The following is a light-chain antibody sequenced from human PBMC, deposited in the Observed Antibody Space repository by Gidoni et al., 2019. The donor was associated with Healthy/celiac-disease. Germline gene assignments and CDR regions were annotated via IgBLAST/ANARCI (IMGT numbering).Light chain of an antibody. J-gene: IGKJ4*01. CDR1: QSLLHSNGYNY. Sequence: DIVMTQSPLSLPVTPGEPASISCRSSQSLLHSNGYNYLDWYLQKPGQSPQLLIYLGSNRASGVPDRFSGSGSGTDFTLKISRVEAEDVGVYYCMQALQTPHPFXGXTKVEIK. CDR2: LGS. CDR3: MQALQTPHP. V-gene: IGKV2-28*01.